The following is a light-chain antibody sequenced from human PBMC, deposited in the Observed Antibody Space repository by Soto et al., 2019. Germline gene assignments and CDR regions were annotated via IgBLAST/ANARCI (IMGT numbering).Light chain of an antibody. J-gene: IGKJ1*01. CDR2: GAS. CDR3: QQYGSSRWT. Sequence: EVVLTQSPATLSLSPGERATLSCRASENVRTFVDWYQQKPGQAPRLLIYGASSRATGIPDRFSGSGSGTDFTLTISRLEPEDFAVYYCQQYGSSRWTFGQGTKVDIK. CDR1: ENVRTF. V-gene: IGKV3-20*01.